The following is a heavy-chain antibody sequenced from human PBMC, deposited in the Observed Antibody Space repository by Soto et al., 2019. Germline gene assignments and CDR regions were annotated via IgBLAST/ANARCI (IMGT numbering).Heavy chain of an antibody. D-gene: IGHD6-13*01. CDR3: ANQLSRYYGMDG. J-gene: IGHJ6*02. CDR2: ISYDGSNK. Sequence: GGSLRLSCAASGFTFSSYGMHWVRQAPGKGLEWVAVISYDGSNKYYADSVKGRFTISRDNSKNTLYLQMNSLRAEDTAVYYCANQLSRYYGMDGWGQGTTVTVSS. CDR1: GFTFSSYG. V-gene: IGHV3-30*18.